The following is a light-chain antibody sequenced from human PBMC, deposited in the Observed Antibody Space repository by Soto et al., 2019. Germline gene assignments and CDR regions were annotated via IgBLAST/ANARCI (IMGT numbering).Light chain of an antibody. CDR2: DGS. J-gene: IGLJ1*01. V-gene: IGLV2-14*03. CDR1: SGDFAGSDL. CDR3: SSYMSSTTSYV. Sequence: QSALTQPASVSGSPGQSITISCTGPSGDFAGSDLVSWYQHHPGKAPKVMIYDGSNRPPGVSHRFAGSKSGNTASLTISGLRAEDEADYYCSSYMSSTTSYVFGTGTKVTVL.